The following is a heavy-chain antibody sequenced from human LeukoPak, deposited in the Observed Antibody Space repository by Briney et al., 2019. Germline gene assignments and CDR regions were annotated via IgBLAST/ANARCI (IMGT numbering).Heavy chain of an antibody. V-gene: IGHV3-48*03. Sequence: GGSLRLSCAASGFTFSSYEMNWVRQAPGKGLEWVSYISSSGSTICYADSVKGRFTISRDNAKNSLYLQMNSLRAEDTAVYYCARVYYYYGMDVWGKGTTVTVSS. CDR2: ISSSGSTI. CDR1: GFTFSSYE. CDR3: ARVYYYYGMDV. J-gene: IGHJ6*04.